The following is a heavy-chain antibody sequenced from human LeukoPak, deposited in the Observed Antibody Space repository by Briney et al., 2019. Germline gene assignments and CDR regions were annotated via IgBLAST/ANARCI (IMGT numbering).Heavy chain of an antibody. V-gene: IGHV1-69*13. Sequence: SVKVSCKASGYTFTSYAISWVRQAPGQGLEWMGGIIPIFGTANYAQKFQGRVTITADESTSTAYMELSSLRSEDTAVYYCARVLQQLVLYSGYYYYGMDVWGQGTTVTVSS. J-gene: IGHJ6*02. CDR1: GYTFTSYA. CDR2: IIPIFGTA. D-gene: IGHD6-13*01. CDR3: ARVLQQLVLYSGYYYYGMDV.